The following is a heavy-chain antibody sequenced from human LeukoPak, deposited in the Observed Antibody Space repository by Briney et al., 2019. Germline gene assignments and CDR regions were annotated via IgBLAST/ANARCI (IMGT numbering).Heavy chain of an antibody. CDR1: GASISSNY. CDR2: INNNGGI. J-gene: IGHJ4*02. Sequence: PSETLSLTCTVSGASISSNYWSWIRKSRGKEMEWIEYINNNGGINYNPSLKSRVTISADTSKNQFSLNVRSVTAADTAVYYCARGAGWYDYWGQGTQVTVFS. D-gene: IGHD6-19*01. V-gene: IGHV4-59*08. CDR3: ARGAGWYDY.